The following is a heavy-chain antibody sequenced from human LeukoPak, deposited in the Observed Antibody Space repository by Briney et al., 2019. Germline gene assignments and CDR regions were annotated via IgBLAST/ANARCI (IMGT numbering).Heavy chain of an antibody. Sequence: GGSLRLSCAASGFTFSSYDMHWVRHATGKGLEWVSAIGTAGDTYYPGSVKGRFTISRDNSKNTLNLQMNSLRAEDTAVYYCARDMRGDYGDYSSSDYYYGMDVWSQGTTVTVSS. V-gene: IGHV3-13*01. D-gene: IGHD4-17*01. CDR1: GFTFSSYD. J-gene: IGHJ6*02. CDR2: IGTAGDT. CDR3: ARDMRGDYGDYSSSDYYYGMDV.